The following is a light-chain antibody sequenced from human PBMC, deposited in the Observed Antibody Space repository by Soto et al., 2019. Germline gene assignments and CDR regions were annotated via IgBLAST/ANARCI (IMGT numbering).Light chain of an antibody. CDR1: QSVNSK. V-gene: IGKV3-15*01. CDR2: GAS. Sequence: EIVMTQSPATLSASPGERATLSCRASQSVNSKLVWYQQKPGQAPRLLIYGASTRATGIPVRFSGSGSGTEFTLTISSLQSEDIATYFCQQYNNWLPTFGQGTKVEIK. CDR3: QQYNNWLPT. J-gene: IGKJ1*01.